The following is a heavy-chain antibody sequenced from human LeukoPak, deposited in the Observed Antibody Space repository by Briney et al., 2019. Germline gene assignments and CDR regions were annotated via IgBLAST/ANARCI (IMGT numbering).Heavy chain of an antibody. CDR2: ISSSSSYI. Sequence: GGSLRLSCAASGFTFSSYSMNWVRQAPGKGLEWVSSISSSSSYIYYADSVKGRFTISRDNAKNTLYLQMNSLRAEDTAVYYCTRRAAALGAFDYWGQGTLVTVSS. J-gene: IGHJ4*02. CDR1: GFTFSSYS. V-gene: IGHV3-21*06. D-gene: IGHD6-13*01. CDR3: TRRAAALGAFDY.